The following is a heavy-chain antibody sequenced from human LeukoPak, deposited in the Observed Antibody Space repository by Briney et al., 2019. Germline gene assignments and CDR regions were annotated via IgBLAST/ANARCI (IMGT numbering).Heavy chain of an antibody. V-gene: IGHV3-48*03. J-gene: IGHJ6*03. CDR1: GFIFSNYA. CDR2: ISSSGSTI. Sequence: GGSLRLSCAASGFIFSNYAMNWVRQAPGKGLEWVSYISSSGSTIYYADSVKGRFTISRDNAKNSLYLQMNSLRAEDTAVYYCARWDYYMDVWGKGTTVTVSS. CDR3: ARWDYYMDV.